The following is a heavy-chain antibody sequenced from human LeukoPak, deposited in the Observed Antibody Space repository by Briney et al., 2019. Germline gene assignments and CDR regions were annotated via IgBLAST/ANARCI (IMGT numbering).Heavy chain of an antibody. CDR1: GYSFTSYW. D-gene: IGHD5-24*01. CDR2: IYPDDSDT. J-gene: IGHJ4*02. V-gene: IGHV5-51*01. CDR3: ARHEGDGYNYGGYFDY. Sequence: GESLKISCKGSGYSFTSYWIGWVRQMPGKGLEWMGIIYPDDSDTRYSPSFQGQVTISADKSISTAYLQWSSLKASDTAMYYCARHEGDGYNYGGYFDYWGQGTLVTVSS.